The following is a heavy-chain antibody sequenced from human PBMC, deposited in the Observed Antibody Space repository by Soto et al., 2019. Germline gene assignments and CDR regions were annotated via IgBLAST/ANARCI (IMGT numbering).Heavy chain of an antibody. J-gene: IGHJ5*02. CDR2: ISAYNGNT. D-gene: IGHD3-22*01. CDR3: ARIYYYDSSGYGWFDP. V-gene: IGHV1-18*01. CDR1: GYTFTSYG. Sequence: GASVKVSCKASGYTFTSYGISWVRQAPGQGLEWMGWISAYNGNTNYAQKLQGRVTMTTDTSTSTAYMELRSLRSDDTAVYYCARIYYYDSSGYGWFDPWGQGTLVTVSS.